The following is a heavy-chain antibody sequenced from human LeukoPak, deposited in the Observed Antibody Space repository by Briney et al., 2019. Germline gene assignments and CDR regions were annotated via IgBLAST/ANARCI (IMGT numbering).Heavy chain of an antibody. Sequence: PGESLKISCKGSGYSFTSYWIGWVRQMPGKGLEWMGIIYPGDSDTRNSPSFQGQVTTSADKSISTAYLQWSSLKASDTAMYYCARLEYSSSSFAFDIWGQGTMVTVSS. CDR2: IYPGDSDT. V-gene: IGHV5-51*01. CDR3: ARLEYSSSSFAFDI. CDR1: GYSFTSYW. J-gene: IGHJ3*02. D-gene: IGHD6-6*01.